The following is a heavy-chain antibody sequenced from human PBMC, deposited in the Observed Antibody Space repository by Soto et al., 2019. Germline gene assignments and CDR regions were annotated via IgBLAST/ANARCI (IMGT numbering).Heavy chain of an antibody. Sequence: QVQLVQSGAEVKKPGSSVKVSCKASGGTFSSYTISWVRQAPGQGLEWMGRIIPILGIANYAQKFQGRVTITADKSTSTAYMELSSLRSEDTAVYYCAREGGYYYDSSGYLYDAWGQGTLVTVSS. J-gene: IGHJ4*02. V-gene: IGHV1-69*08. D-gene: IGHD3-22*01. CDR1: GGTFSSYT. CDR3: AREGGYYYDSSGYLYDA. CDR2: IIPILGIA.